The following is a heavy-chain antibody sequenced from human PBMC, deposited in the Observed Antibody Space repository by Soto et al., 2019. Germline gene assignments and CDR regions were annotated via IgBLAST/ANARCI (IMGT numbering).Heavy chain of an antibody. CDR1: GFTFSSYW. CDR3: ARGSSVQQWFGYYYMDV. V-gene: IGHV3-74*01. J-gene: IGHJ6*03. CDR2: IDSDGSST. Sequence: EVQLVESGGGLVQPGGSLRLSCAASGFTFSSYWMHWVRQVPGKGLVWVSRIDSDGSSTNYADTVKGRFTISRDHAKNTLHLQMHSLRAEDTAVYYCARGSSVQQWFGYYYMDVWGKGTTVNVSS. D-gene: IGHD5-18*01.